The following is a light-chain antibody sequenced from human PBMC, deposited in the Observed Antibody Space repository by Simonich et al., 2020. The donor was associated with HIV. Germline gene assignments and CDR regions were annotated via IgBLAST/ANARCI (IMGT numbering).Light chain of an antibody. J-gene: IGKJ4*01. CDR3: QQRSNWPLT. CDR2: DAS. V-gene: IGKV3-11*01. CDR1: QSVSSY. Sequence: EIVLTQSPATLSLSPGERATLSCRASQSVSSYLAWYQQKPGQAPSLLIYDASNRATGIPARFSGSWSVTDFTLTISSLEPEDFAVYYCQQRSNWPLTFGGGTKVEIK.